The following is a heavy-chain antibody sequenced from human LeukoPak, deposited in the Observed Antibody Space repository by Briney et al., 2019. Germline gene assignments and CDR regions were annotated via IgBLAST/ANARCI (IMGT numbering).Heavy chain of an antibody. V-gene: IGHV1-2*02. CDR3: AVGGTGYNAFDY. Sequence: APVKVSCKTSGHSLTGYHMHWGRQAPGQGLEWMGWINPNSGGANYAQKFQGRVTMTRDTSISTAYMVYSRLRSDDTAAYYCAVGGTGYNAFDYWGQGTLVTVSS. D-gene: IGHD3/OR15-3a*01. J-gene: IGHJ4*02. CDR1: GHSLTGYH. CDR2: INPNSGGA.